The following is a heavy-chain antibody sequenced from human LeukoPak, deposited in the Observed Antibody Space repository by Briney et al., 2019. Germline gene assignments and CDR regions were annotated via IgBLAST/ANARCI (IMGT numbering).Heavy chain of an antibody. J-gene: IGHJ4*02. V-gene: IGHV4-34*01. CDR2: INHSGST. CDR3: ASGPRSQGSEFDY. D-gene: IGHD1-14*01. Sequence: PSETLSLTCAVYGGSFSGYYWSWTRQPPGKGLEWIGEINHSGSTNYNPSLKSRVTISVDTSKNQFSLKLSSVTAADTAVYYCASGPRSQGSEFDYWGQGTLVTVSS. CDR1: GGSFSGYY.